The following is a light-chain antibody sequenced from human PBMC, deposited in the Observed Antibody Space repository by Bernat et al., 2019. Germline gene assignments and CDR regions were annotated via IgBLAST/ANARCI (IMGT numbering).Light chain of an antibody. CDR2: DVN. Sequence: QSALTQPASVSGSPGQSITISCTGTSSDVGGHDHVAWYQQRPGRAPKLLIYDVNIRPSGVSNRFSGSKSGNTASLTISGLQAEDEADYHRGSYSTTSTQVFGGGTKLTVL. CDR3: GSYSTTSTQV. CDR1: SSDVGGHDH. V-gene: IGLV2-14*01. J-gene: IGLJ2*01.